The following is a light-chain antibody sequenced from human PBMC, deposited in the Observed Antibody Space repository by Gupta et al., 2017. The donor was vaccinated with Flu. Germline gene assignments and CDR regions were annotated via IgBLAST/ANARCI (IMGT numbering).Light chain of an antibody. CDR1: STDIGANDF. Sequence: HSALTQPRSVSGSPGQSVTISCPGTSTDIGANDFVTWYQQHPGKVPKLLIYDVRRRPSGVPDRFSGSKSGNTASLTISGLQAEDEADYYCCSYGGTDWVFGGGTKLTVL. CDR3: CSYGGTDWV. J-gene: IGLJ3*02. V-gene: IGLV2-11*01. CDR2: DVR.